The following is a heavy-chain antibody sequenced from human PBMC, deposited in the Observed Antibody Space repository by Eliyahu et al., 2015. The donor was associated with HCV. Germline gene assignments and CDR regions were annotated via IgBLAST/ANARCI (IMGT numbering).Heavy chain of an antibody. CDR2: ISIYNGNT. Sequence: QVQLVQSGAEVKKPGASVKVSCKASGYTFSTYGISWVRQAPGQGLEWMGWISIYNGNTNYAQKLQGRVTMTTDTSTSTVYMELRSLRSDDTAVYYCARPYSRNDAFDIWGQGTMVTVSS. V-gene: IGHV1-18*01. CDR3: ARPYSRNDAFDI. J-gene: IGHJ3*02. CDR1: GYTFSTYG. D-gene: IGHD6-13*01.